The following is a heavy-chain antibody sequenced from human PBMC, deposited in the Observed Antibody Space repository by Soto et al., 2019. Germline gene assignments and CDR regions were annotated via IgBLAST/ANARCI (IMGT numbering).Heavy chain of an antibody. J-gene: IGHJ4*02. CDR1: GFIFTTNR. CDR3: ARVGRYGWDFDH. Sequence: PRLSCGTSGFIFTTNRMNWFRQVPEKGLQWLSSISSSGTFKSYGDSVKGRFIISRDNAKDSVYMQMDSLRAGDTAVYFCARVGRYGWDFDHWGQGTRVTVSA. V-gene: IGHV3-21*01. CDR2: ISSSGTFK. D-gene: IGHD5-18*01.